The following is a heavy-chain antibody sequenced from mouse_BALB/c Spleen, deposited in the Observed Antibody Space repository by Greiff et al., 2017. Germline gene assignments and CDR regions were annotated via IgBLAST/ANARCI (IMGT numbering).Heavy chain of an antibody. D-gene: IGHD2-1*01. CDR2: ISSGSSTI. CDR1: GFTFSSFG. Sequence: EVKLVESGGGLVQPGGSRKLSCAASGFTFSSFGMHWVRQAPEKGLEWVAYISSGSSTIYYADTVKGRFTISRDNPKNTLFLQMTSLRSEDTAMYYCARVYGNYDAIDYWGQRTSVTVSS. CDR3: ARVYGNYDAIDY. J-gene: IGHJ4*01. V-gene: IGHV5-17*02.